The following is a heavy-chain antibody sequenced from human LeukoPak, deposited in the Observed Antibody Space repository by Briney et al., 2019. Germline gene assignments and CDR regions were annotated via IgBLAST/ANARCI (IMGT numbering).Heavy chain of an antibody. CDR1: GFTFSSYW. J-gene: IGHJ4*02. CDR3: ASGTGYGDYLVDY. Sequence: TGGSLRLSCAASGFTFSSYWMSWVRQAPGKGLEWVANIKQDGSEKYYVDSVKGRFTISRDNAKNSLYLQMNSLRAEDTAVYYCASGTGYGDYLVDYWGQGTLVTVSS. CDR2: IKQDGSEK. D-gene: IGHD4-17*01. V-gene: IGHV3-7*01.